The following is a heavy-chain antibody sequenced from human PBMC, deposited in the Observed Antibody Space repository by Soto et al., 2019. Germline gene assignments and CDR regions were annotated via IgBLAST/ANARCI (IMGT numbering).Heavy chain of an antibody. CDR3: AKTTVTGSSYFDY. CDR1: GYTFTGYY. V-gene: IGHV1-18*04. Sequence: ASVKVSCKASGYTFTGYYMHWVRQAPGQGLEWMGWISPSNGDTNYAQKLQGRVTMTTDTSTSTAYMELRSLRSDDTAVYYCAKTTVTGSSYFDYWGQGTLVTVSS. J-gene: IGHJ4*02. CDR2: ISPSNGDT. D-gene: IGHD4-17*01.